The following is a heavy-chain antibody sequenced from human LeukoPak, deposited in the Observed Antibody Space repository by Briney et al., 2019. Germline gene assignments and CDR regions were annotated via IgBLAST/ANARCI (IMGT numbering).Heavy chain of an antibody. Sequence: GGSLRLSCAASGFTFSSYGMHWVRQAPGKGLEWVAFIRYDGTNKYYADSVKGRFTISRDNSKNTLYLQMNSLRAEDMAVYYCVKRWTGTTIGQQDYWGQGTLVTVSS. V-gene: IGHV3-30*02. J-gene: IGHJ4*02. CDR2: IRYDGTNK. CDR3: VKRWTGTTIGQQDY. CDR1: GFTFSSYG. D-gene: IGHD1-1*01.